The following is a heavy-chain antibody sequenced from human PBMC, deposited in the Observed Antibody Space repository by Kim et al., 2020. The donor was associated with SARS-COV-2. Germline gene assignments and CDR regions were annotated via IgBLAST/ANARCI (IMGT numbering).Heavy chain of an antibody. D-gene: IGHD2-2*01. Sequence: GGSLRLSCAASGFTFSSYSMNWVRQAPGKGLEWVSSISSSSSYIYYADSVKGRFTISRDNAKNSLYLQMNSLRAEDTAVYYCAKIYCSSTSCFPTDVVAWGQGTLVTVSS. CDR1: GFTFSSYS. J-gene: IGHJ5*02. CDR3: AKIYCSSTSCFPTDVVA. CDR2: ISSSSSYI. V-gene: IGHV3-21*01.